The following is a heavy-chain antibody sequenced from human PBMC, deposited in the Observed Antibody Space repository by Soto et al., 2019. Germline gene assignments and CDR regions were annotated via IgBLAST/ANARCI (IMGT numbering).Heavy chain of an antibody. V-gene: IGHV1-69*06. Sequence: QVQLVQSGAEVKKPGSSVKVSCKTSGVSFNNNGIGWVRQAPGHGLEWMGGVSPPFRTSNYARKFRGRISISPDTSTVTFNMELSILTSEDTAQYFCARVLYYGSGSYSPYGMDVWGQGTTVTVSS. CDR2: VSPPFRTS. CDR3: ARVLYYGSGSYSPYGMDV. CDR1: GVSFNNNG. J-gene: IGHJ6*02. D-gene: IGHD3-10*01.